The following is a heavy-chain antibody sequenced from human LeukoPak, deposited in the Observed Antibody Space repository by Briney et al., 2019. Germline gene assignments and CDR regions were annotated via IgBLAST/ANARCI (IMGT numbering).Heavy chain of an antibody. Sequence: PGGSLRLSCAASGFIFSSSWMHWVRQPPGKGRVWVSHISSDGNNTNYADSVEDRFTITRDNDRNTLYLQMNTLRAEDTAMYYCARGRRGTSAVDSWGQGTLVTVSS. CDR1: GFIFSSSW. J-gene: IGHJ4*02. CDR3: ARGRRGTSAVDS. CDR2: ISSDGNNT. V-gene: IGHV3-74*01. D-gene: IGHD2-15*01.